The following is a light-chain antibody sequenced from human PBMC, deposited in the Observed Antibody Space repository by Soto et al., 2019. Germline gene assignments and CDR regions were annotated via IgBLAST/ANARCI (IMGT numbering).Light chain of an antibody. CDR3: QQDNNWPPWT. V-gene: IGKV3-15*01. J-gene: IGKJ1*01. Sequence: EIVMTQSPATLSVSPGERATLSCRASQSVSSNLAWYQQKPGQAPRLLIYGASTRATGIPARFSGSGSGTEFTLSITSLQSEDFAVYYCQQDNNWPPWTFGQGTKVVSK. CDR1: QSVSSN. CDR2: GAS.